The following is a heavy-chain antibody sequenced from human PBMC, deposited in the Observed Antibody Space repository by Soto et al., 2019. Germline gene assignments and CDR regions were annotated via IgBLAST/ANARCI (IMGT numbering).Heavy chain of an antibody. Sequence: SESLSLTCSVSGGFINSDWCSWIRQPAGKLLEWIGCVYSSGTTDYNPSLNSQATLSVAAYKNQFCLKLSYVTAEDTAVYYCARNIGSYAYGEGYWGQGIQVTVSS. J-gene: IGHJ4*02. CDR3: ARNIGSYAYGEGY. CDR1: GGFINSDW. CDR2: VYSSGTT. D-gene: IGHD2-15*01. V-gene: IGHV4-4*07.